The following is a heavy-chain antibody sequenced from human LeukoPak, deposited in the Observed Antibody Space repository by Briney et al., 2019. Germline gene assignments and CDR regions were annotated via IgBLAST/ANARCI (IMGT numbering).Heavy chain of an antibody. CDR2: MNPNSGNT. D-gene: IGHD4-17*01. J-gene: IGHJ6*03. V-gene: IGHV1-8*01. CDR3: ARGDGTCYYYYYYMDV. CDR1: GYTFTSYD. Sequence: ASVKVSCKASGYTFTSYDINWVRQATGQGLECMGWMNPNSGNTGYAQKFQGRVTMTRNTSISTAYMELSSLRSEDTAVYYCARGDGTCYYYYYYMDVWGKGTTVTVSS.